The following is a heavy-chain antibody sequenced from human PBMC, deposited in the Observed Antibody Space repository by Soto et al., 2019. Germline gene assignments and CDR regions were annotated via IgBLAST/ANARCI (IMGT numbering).Heavy chain of an antibody. J-gene: IGHJ4*02. CDR1: GYTFTAYH. Sequence: ASVEVSCKASGYTFTAYHMHWVRQAPGQGLEWVGIINPSLGTANYAQKFQGRVAMTWDTSKTTVYMELSSLRSDDTAVYSCARAPYSRTSFHFDYWVQGTLVTVSS. CDR2: INPSLGTA. D-gene: IGHD3-22*01. CDR3: ARAPYSRTSFHFDY. V-gene: IGHV1-46*01.